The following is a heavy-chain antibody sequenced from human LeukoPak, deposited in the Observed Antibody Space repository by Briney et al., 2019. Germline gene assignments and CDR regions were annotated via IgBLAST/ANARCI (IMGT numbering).Heavy chain of an antibody. Sequence: PGGSLRPSCAASGFTFSNHGMNWVRQAPGKGLEWVSAISGSGGSTYYADSVKGRFTISRDNSKNTLYLQMNSLRAEDTAVYYCAKGVATNPFDYWGQGTLVTVSS. CDR2: ISGSGGST. CDR1: GFTFSNHG. CDR3: AKGVATNPFDY. V-gene: IGHV3-23*01. J-gene: IGHJ4*02. D-gene: IGHD5-12*01.